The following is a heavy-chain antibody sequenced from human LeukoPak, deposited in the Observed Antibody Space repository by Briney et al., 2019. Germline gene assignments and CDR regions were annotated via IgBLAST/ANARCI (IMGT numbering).Heavy chain of an antibody. D-gene: IGHD3-22*01. CDR2: INWNGGST. J-gene: IGHJ4*02. Sequence: GGSLRLSCAASGFTFDDYGMSWVRQAPGKGLEWVSGINWNGGSTGYADSVKGRFTISRDNSKNTLYLQMNSLRAEDTAVYYCAKCISSGYYYITYYFDYWGQGTLVTVSS. CDR3: AKCISSGYYYITYYFDY. CDR1: GFTFDDYG. V-gene: IGHV3-20*04.